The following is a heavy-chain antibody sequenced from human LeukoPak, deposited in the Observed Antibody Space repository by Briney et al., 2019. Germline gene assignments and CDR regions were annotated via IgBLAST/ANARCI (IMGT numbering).Heavy chain of an antibody. CDR3: ARGRYGSGRYYFMDV. Sequence: ASVKVSCKASGYIFTTYDIKWVRHATGQGLGWGGCVDPNSCNTCYAQKFQGRITITRNTSISTPYMELSSLRSDEDTAVYYCARGRYGSGRYYFMDVWGKGTTVTVSS. CDR2: VDPNSCNT. CDR1: GYIFTTYD. D-gene: IGHD4-17*01. V-gene: IGHV1-8*03. J-gene: IGHJ6*03.